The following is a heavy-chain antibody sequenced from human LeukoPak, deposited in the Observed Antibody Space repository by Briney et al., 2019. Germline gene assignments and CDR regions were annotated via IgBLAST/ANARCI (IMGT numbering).Heavy chain of an antibody. J-gene: IGHJ6*02. V-gene: IGHV3-48*03. CDR3: ARDSGDSLCGMDV. D-gene: IGHD4-17*01. Sequence: GGSLRLSCAASGFTFSSYEMNWVRQAPGKGLEWVSYISSSGSTIYYADSVKGRFTISRDNAKNSLYLQMNSLRAEDTAVYYCARDSGDSLCGMDVWGQGTTVTVSS. CDR1: GFTFSSYE. CDR2: ISSSGSTI.